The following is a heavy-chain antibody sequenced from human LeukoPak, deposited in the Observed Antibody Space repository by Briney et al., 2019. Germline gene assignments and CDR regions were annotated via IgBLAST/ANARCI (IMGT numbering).Heavy chain of an antibody. CDR3: ARGLRYYDSSGYSYYYYYYMDV. J-gene: IGHJ6*03. V-gene: IGHV4-61*05. Sequence: SETLSLTCTVSGGSISTSNYYWGWIRQPPGKGLEWIGYIYYSGSTNYNPSLKSRVTISVDTSKNQFSLKLSSVTAADTAVYYCARGLRYYDSSGYSYYYYYYMDVWGKGTTVTVSS. D-gene: IGHD3-22*01. CDR2: IYYSGST. CDR1: GGSISTSNYY.